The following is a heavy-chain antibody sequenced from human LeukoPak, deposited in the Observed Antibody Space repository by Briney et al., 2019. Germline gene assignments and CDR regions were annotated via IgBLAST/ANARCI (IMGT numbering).Heavy chain of an antibody. CDR2: ISKDGSNK. CDR1: GFTFRTYE. Sequence: GRSLRLSCAASGFTFRTYEMHWVRQARGKGLEGVAVISKDGSNKDYADSVKGRFTISRDNSKNTLYVQLNSLRDEDTAVYYCASHRDCSSISRYHALDLWGQGTMVTVSS. D-gene: IGHD2-2*01. J-gene: IGHJ3*01. CDR3: ASHRDCSSISRYHALDL. V-gene: IGHV3-30*01.